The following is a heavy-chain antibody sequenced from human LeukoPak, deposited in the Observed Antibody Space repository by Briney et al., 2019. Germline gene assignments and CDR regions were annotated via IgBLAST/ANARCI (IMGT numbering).Heavy chain of an antibody. Sequence: ASVKVSCKASGYTFTSYGISWVRQAPGQGLEWMGWISAYNGNTNYAQKLQGRVTMTTDTSTSTDYMELRSLRSDDTAVYYCARDDGSGSSYYYYYYGMDVWGQGTTVTVSS. CDR3: ARDDGSGSSYYYYYYGMDV. CDR1: GYTFTSYG. D-gene: IGHD3-10*01. V-gene: IGHV1-18*01. CDR2: ISAYNGNT. J-gene: IGHJ6*02.